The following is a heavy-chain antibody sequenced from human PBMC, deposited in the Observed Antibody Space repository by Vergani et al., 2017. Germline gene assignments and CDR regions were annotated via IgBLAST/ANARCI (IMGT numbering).Heavy chain of an antibody. V-gene: IGHV4-30-2*01. D-gene: IGHD3-22*01. Sequence: QLQLQESGSGLVKPSQTLSLTCAVSGGSISSGGYSWSWIRQPPGKGLEWIGYIYHSGSTYYNPSLKSRVTISVDRSKNQFSLKLSSVTAADTAVYYCANVGITMTAEAFDIWGQGTMVAVSS. CDR1: GGSISSGGYS. J-gene: IGHJ3*02. CDR2: IYHSGST. CDR3: ANVGITMTAEAFDI.